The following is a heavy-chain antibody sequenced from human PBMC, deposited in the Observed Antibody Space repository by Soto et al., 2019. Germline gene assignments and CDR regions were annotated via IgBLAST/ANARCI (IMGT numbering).Heavy chain of an antibody. D-gene: IGHD3-10*01. CDR1: GFTFSNAW. Sequence: PGGSLRLSCAASGFTFSNAWMSWVRQAPGKGLEWVGRIKSKTDGGTTDYAAPVKGRFTISRDDSKNTLYLQMNSLKTEDTAVYYCTTVFQWFGELLIPWGQGTLVTVSS. CDR2: IKSKTDGGTT. V-gene: IGHV3-15*01. CDR3: TTVFQWFGELLIP. J-gene: IGHJ4*02.